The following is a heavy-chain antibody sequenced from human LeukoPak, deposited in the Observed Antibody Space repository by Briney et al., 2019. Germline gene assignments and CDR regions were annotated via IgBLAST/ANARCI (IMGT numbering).Heavy chain of an antibody. V-gene: IGHV3-74*01. D-gene: IGHD5-12*01. CDR2: INNAGTIT. CDR1: GFTFSSYA. J-gene: IGHJ4*02. CDR3: ARDRGYTQDY. Sequence: QSGGSLRLSCAASGFTFSSYAMTWVRQAPRKGLEWVSIINNAGTITYYADSVKGRFTISRDNAKNTLYLQMNSLRAEDTAVYYCARDRGYTQDYWGQGTLVTVSS.